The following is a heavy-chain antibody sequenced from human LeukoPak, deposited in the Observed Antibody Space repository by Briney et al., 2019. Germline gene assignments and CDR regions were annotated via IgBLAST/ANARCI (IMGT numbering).Heavy chain of an antibody. V-gene: IGHV3-7*01. J-gene: IGHJ6*03. Sequence: PGGSLRLSCAASGFTFSSYWMSWVRQAPGKGLEWVANIKQDGSEKYYVDSVKGRFTISRDNAKNSLYLQMSSLRAEDTAVYYCARWTSVVPAAITYYYYYYMDVWGKGTTVTVSS. CDR2: IKQDGSEK. D-gene: IGHD2-2*01. CDR3: ARWTSVVPAAITYYYYYYMDV. CDR1: GFTFSSYW.